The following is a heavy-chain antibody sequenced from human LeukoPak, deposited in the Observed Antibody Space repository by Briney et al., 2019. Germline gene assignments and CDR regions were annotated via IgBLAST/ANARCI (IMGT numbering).Heavy chain of an antibody. D-gene: IGHD5-18*01. J-gene: IGHJ4*02. CDR3: ARSEIRIQLWSSNFDY. V-gene: IGHV1-3*01. CDR1: GYTFTSYA. Sequence: ASVKVSCKASGYTFTSYAMHWVRQAPGQRLEWMGWINAGNGNTKYSQKFQGRVTITRDTSASTAYMELSSLRSEDTAVYYCARSEIRIQLWSSNFDYWGQGTLVTVSS. CDR2: INAGNGNT.